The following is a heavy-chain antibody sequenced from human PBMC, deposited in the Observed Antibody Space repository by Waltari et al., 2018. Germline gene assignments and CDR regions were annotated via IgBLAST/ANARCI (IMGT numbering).Heavy chain of an antibody. V-gene: IGHV4-39*01. D-gene: IGHD3-16*02. Sequence: QLQLQESGPGLVKPSETLSLTCTFSGGSISGGNKFWDWIRQPPGEGLEWIGSISGSGSTRYNPSLRSRVTISVDTSKKDQFSLRLSSVTAADTAVYFCARHADRGPSICGFDSWGQGTLVTVSS. CDR2: ISGSGST. CDR3: ARHADRGPSICGFDS. CDR1: GGSISGGNKF. J-gene: IGHJ5*01.